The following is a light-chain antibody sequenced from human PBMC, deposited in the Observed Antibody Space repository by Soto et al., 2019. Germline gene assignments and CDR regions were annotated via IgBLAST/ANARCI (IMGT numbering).Light chain of an antibody. Sequence: ELVMTQSPATLSVSPGERATLSCRASQGVSSKLAWFQQKPGRSPRLPIFDAITRATGVPTRFSGSRSGAEFTLTINSLQSEDFAVYYCQPYNNWPLTFGGGTKVDIK. CDR1: QGVSSK. CDR3: QPYNNWPLT. CDR2: DAI. V-gene: IGKV3-15*01. J-gene: IGKJ4*01.